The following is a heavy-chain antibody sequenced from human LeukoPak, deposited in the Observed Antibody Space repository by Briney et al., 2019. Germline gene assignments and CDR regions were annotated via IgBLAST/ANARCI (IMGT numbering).Heavy chain of an antibody. J-gene: IGHJ6*02. CDR2: ISAYNGNT. D-gene: IGHD2-2*02. CDR1: GYTFTSYG. CDR3: ARGWNGYCSSTSCYTKRAKQNDYYGMDV. Sequence: ASVKVSCKASGYTFTSYGISWVRQAPGQGLEWMGWISAYNGNTNYAQKLQGRVTMTTDTSTSTAYMELRSLRSDDTAVYYCARGWNGYCSSTSCYTKRAKQNDYYGMDVWGQGTTVTVSS. V-gene: IGHV1-18*01.